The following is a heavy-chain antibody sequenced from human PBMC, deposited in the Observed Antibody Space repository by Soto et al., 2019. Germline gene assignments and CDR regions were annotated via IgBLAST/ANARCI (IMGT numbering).Heavy chain of an antibody. CDR1: GYTFTSYA. CDR3: ARESPPADY. V-gene: IGHV1-3*01. J-gene: IGHJ4*02. Sequence: EASVKVSCKASGYTFTSYAMHWVRQAPGQRLEWMGWINAGNSDTNYSQKFQGRVTISSDTSASTAYMELSSLRSEDTAVYYCARESPPADYWGQGTLVTVSS. CDR2: INAGNSDT.